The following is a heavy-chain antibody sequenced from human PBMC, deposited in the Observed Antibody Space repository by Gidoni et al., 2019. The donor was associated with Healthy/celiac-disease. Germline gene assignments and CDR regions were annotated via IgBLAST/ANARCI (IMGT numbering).Heavy chain of an antibody. CDR3: TRERLLLDYYYYYMDV. V-gene: IGHV3-49*03. CDR2: IRSKAYGGTT. Sequence: EVQLVESGGGLVQPGRSLSLSCTASGFTFGDYAMSWFRQAPGKWLEWVGCIRSKAYGGTTEYAASVKGRFTISRDDSKSIAYLQMNSLKTEDTAVYYCTRERLLLDYYYYYMDVWGKGTTVTVSS. J-gene: IGHJ6*03. CDR1: GFTFGDYA. D-gene: IGHD2-21*01.